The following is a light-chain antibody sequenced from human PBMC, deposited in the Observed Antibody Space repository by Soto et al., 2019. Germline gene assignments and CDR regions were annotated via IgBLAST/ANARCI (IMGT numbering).Light chain of an antibody. J-gene: IGLJ2*01. Sequence: QSALTQPASVSGSPGQSITISCTGTSGDVESCNLVSWYQQHPGKAPKLVIYEGSKRPSGVSNRFSGSKSANTASLTISGLQAEDEADYYCCSYVRGSLHVLFGGGTKVTVL. CDR1: SGDVESCNL. CDR2: EGS. V-gene: IGLV2-23*01. CDR3: CSYVRGSLHVL.